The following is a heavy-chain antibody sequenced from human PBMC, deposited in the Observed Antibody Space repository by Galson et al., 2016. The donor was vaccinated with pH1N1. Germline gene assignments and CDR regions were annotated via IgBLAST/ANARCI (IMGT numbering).Heavy chain of an antibody. CDR1: GYIFTNYW. D-gene: IGHD5-18*01. CDR3: AELSASSYGRAQYYMDV. V-gene: IGHV5-51*01. CDR2: IYPGDSDT. J-gene: IGHJ6*03. Sequence: QSGAEVKQPGESLKISCEGSGYIFTNYWIGWVRQMPGKGLELMGIIYPGDSDTRYSPSFQGRVTISVDKSINIAYLQWSNLKASDTAIYFCAELSASSYGRAQYYMDVWGKGTTVTVSS.